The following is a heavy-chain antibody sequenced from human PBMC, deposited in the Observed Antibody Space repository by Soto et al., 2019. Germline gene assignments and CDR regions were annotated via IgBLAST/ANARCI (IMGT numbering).Heavy chain of an antibody. CDR2: ISAYNGNT. V-gene: IGHV1-18*01. Sequence: ASVKVSCKASGYTFTSYGISWVRQAPGQGLEWKGWISAYNGNTNYAQKLQGRVTMTTDTSTSTAYMEMRSLRSDDKAVYYCARDLYYDFLSGYYTGPGYYYGMDVWGQGTTVTVSS. CDR3: ARDLYYDFLSGYYTGPGYYYGMDV. D-gene: IGHD3-3*01. J-gene: IGHJ6*02. CDR1: GYTFTSYG.